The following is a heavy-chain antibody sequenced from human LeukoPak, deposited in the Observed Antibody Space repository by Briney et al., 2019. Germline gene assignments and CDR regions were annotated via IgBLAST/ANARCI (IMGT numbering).Heavy chain of an antibody. D-gene: IGHD6-6*01. CDR3: ARDYSSSYDY. CDR1: GFTFSSYA. J-gene: IGHJ4*02. Sequence: PGGSLRLSCAASGFTFSSYAMSWVRQAPGKGLEWVSAISGSGSTTYYPDSVKGRFTISRDNAKNSLYLQMNSLRAEDTAVYYCARDYSSSYDYWGQGTLVTVSS. CDR2: ISGSGSTT. V-gene: IGHV3-23*01.